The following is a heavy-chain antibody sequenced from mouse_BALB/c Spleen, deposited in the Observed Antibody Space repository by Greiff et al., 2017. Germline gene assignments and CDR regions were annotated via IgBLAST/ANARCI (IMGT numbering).Heavy chain of an antibody. D-gene: IGHD1-1*01. CDR1: GFSLTSYG. CDR2: IWAGGST. CDR3: ARDRDTTGNYFDY. Sequence: VQRVESGPGLVAPSQSLSITCTVSGFSLTSYGVHWVRQPPGKGLEWLGVIWAGGSTNYNSALMSRLSISKDNSKSQVFLKMNSLQTDDTAMYYCARDRDTTGNYFDYWGQGTTLTVSS. J-gene: IGHJ2*01. V-gene: IGHV2-9*02.